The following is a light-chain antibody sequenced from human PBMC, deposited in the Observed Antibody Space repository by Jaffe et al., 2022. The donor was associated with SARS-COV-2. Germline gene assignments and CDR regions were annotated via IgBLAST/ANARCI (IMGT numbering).Light chain of an antibody. CDR1: QSVSSNF. CDR2: AAS. J-gene: IGKJ5*01. CDR3: HQYGTTPST. Sequence: ENVLTQSPGTLSLSPGERATLSCRASQSVSSNFLAWYQQKPGQAPRLVIYAASNRATGIPDRFSGSGSGTDFTLSISRLEPEDFAVYYCHQYGTTPSTFGQGTRLEIK. V-gene: IGKV3-20*01.